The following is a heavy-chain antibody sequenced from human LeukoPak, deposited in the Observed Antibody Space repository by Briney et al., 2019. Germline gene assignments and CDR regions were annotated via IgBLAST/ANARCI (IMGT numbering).Heavy chain of an antibody. CDR2: IRSKANNYAT. CDR1: GSTFSSYG. J-gene: IGHJ4*02. CDR3: TRLVVDRGHDS. D-gene: IGHD3-16*02. V-gene: IGHV3-73*01. Sequence: PGRSLSLACAASGSTFSSYGMHWVRQAPGKGLEWVGHIRSKANNYATAYAASVKGRFTISRDDSKNTAYLQMHSLNTEDTALYYCTRLVVDRGHDSWGQETLVTVSS.